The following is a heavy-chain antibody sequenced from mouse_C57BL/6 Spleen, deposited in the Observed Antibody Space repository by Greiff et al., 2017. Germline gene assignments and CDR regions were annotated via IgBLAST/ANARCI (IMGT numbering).Heavy chain of an antibody. V-gene: IGHV5-16*01. J-gene: IGHJ2*01. Sequence: EVMLVESEGGLVQPGSSMKLSCTASGFTFSDYYMAWVRQVPEKGLEWVANINYDGSSTYYLASLKSRFIISRDNAKNILYLQMSSLKAEDTATYYCARQGLRRHFDYWGQGTTLTVSS. CDR1: GFTFSDYY. D-gene: IGHD2-4*01. CDR2: INYDGSST. CDR3: ARQGLRRHFDY.